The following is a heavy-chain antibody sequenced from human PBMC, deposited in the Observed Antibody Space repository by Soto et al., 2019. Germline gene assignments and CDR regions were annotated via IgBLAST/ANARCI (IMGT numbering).Heavy chain of an antibody. V-gene: IGHV3-23*01. CDR1: GFTYSSHG. J-gene: IGHJ3*02. CDR2: LSRGGGST. CDR3: ARDGQYRTDGFDI. Sequence: EAQLLESGGELIQPGGSLRLSCAASGFTYSSHGMSWVRQAPGKGLEWIAGLSRGGGSTYYADSVKGRFTISRDNSKNTLDLTTNSLRVEDTALYYCARDGQYRTDGFDIWGQGTMVTVSS. D-gene: IGHD5-12*01.